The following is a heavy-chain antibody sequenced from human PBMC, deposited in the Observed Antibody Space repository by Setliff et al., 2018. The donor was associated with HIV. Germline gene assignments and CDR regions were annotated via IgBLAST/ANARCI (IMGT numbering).Heavy chain of an antibody. CDR3: ARHPPNLDWLDP. J-gene: IGHJ5*02. V-gene: IGHV4-39*01. CDR1: GGSISTSTYY. CDR2: IYYSGST. Sequence: KPSETLSLTCTVSGGSISTSTYYWGWIRQPPGKGLEWIGSIYYSGSTYYNSSLQSRVTISVDTSKNQFSLKVNSVTAADTAVYYCARHPPNLDWLDPWGQGTLVTVSS.